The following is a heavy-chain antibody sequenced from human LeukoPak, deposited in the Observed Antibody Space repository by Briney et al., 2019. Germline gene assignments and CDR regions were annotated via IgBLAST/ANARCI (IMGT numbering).Heavy chain of an antibody. Sequence: SVKVSCKASGCTFSSYAISWVRQAPGQGLEWMGGIIPIFGTANYAQKFQGRVTITADESTSTAYMELSSLRSEDTAVYYCARVPGYSGYDYWYYFDYWGEGTLVSVSS. CDR3: ARVPGYSGYDYWYYFDY. J-gene: IGHJ4*02. CDR1: GCTFSSYA. CDR2: IIPIFGTA. V-gene: IGHV1-69*13. D-gene: IGHD5-12*01.